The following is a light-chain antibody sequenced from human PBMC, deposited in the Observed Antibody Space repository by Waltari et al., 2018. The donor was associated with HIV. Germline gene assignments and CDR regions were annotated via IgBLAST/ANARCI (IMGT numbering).Light chain of an antibody. V-gene: IGKV1-33*01. Sequence: DIQMTQSPSSLSASVGDRVTIPCQASQDITNYLNWYQQKPRKAPQLLIYDASNLETGVPSRFSGSGSGTDFTFTISSLQPEDIATYYCQQYGNLPPLTFGPGTKVNIK. CDR3: QQYGNLPPLT. CDR1: QDITNY. J-gene: IGKJ3*01. CDR2: DAS.